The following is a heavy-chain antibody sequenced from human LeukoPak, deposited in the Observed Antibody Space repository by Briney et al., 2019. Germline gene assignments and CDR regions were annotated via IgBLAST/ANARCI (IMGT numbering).Heavy chain of an antibody. CDR2: ISSSSSYI. J-gene: IGHJ3*02. CDR3: ARESSANAFDI. D-gene: IGHD2-2*01. V-gene: IGHV3-21*01. CDR1: GFTFSSYS. Sequence: GGSLRLSCAASGFTFSSYSMNWVRQAPGKGLEWVSSISSSSSYIYYADSVKGRFTISRDNAKNSLYLQMNSLRAGDTAVYYCARESSANAFDIWGQGTMVTVSS.